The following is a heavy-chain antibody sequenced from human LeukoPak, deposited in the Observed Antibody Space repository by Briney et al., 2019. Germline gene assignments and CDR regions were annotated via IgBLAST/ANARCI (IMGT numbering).Heavy chain of an antibody. CDR1: GGSISSGSYY. CDR3: ARLGITMVRGVSSFDP. V-gene: IGHV4-61*02. J-gene: IGHJ5*02. D-gene: IGHD3-10*01. CDR2: IYTSGST. Sequence: PSQTLSLTCTVSGGSISSGSYYWSWIRQPAGRGLEWIGRIYTSGSTNYNPSLKSRVTISVDTSKNQFSLKLSFVTAVDTAVYYCARLGITMVRGVSSFDPWGQGTLVTVSS.